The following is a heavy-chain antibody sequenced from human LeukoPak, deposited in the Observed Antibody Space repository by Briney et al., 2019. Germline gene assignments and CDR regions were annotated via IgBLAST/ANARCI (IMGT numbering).Heavy chain of an antibody. CDR3: ARSRGLAFDY. CDR2: IPYDGSNK. J-gene: IGHJ4*02. CDR1: GFTFSSYA. Sequence: GGSLRLSCAASGFTFSSYAMHWVRQAPGKGLEWVAVIPYDGSNKYYADSVKGRFTISRDNSKNTLYLQMNSLRAEDTAVYYCARSRGLAFDYWGQGTLVTVSS. V-gene: IGHV3-30*04. D-gene: IGHD3/OR15-3a*01.